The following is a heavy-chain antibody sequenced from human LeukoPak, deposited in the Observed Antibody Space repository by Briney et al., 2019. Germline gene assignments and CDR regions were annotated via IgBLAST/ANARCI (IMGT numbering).Heavy chain of an antibody. CDR1: GFTFSSYS. Sequence: GGSLRLSCAASGFTFSSYSMNWVRQAPGKGLEWVSSISSSSSYIYYADSVKGRFTISRDNAKNSLYLQMNSLRAEDTAVYYCAKGPDCGGDCYLYYFDYWGQGTLVTVSS. V-gene: IGHV3-21*04. D-gene: IGHD2-21*02. J-gene: IGHJ4*02. CDR3: AKGPDCGGDCYLYYFDY. CDR2: ISSSSSYI.